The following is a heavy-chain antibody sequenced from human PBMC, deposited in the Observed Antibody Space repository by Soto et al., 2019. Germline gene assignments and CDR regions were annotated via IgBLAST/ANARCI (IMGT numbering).Heavy chain of an antibody. CDR3: ARQGYYDFWSGYYTLDYYGMDV. Sequence: SETLSLTCTVSGGSISSSSYYWGWIRQPPGKGLEWIGSTYYSGSTYYNPSLKSRVTISVDTSKNQFSLKLSSVTAADTAVYYCARQGYYDFWSGYYTLDYYGMDVWGQGTTVTVSS. CDR1: GGSISSSSYY. V-gene: IGHV4-39*01. J-gene: IGHJ6*02. D-gene: IGHD3-3*01. CDR2: TYYSGST.